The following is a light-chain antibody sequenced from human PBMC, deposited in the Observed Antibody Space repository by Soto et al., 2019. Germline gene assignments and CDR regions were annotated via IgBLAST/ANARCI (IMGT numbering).Light chain of an antibody. Sequence: QSALTQPRSVSGSPGQSVTISCTGTSSDVGTYNYVSWYQQHPGKAPKIMIYDVSQRPSGVPVRFSGSKSGNTASLTISGLQAEDEADYYCCSYAGSYTLVFGGGTKVTVL. CDR1: SSDVGTYNY. V-gene: IGLV2-11*01. CDR3: CSYAGSYTLV. CDR2: DVS. J-gene: IGLJ2*01.